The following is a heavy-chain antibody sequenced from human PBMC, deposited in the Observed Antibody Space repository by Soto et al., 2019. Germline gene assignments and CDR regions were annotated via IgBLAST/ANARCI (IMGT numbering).Heavy chain of an antibody. Sequence: PSETLRLSCAASGFTFSSYAVNWVRQAPGRGLEWVSAISGSGSTTYYADSVNGRFTISRDNSKNTLYLHMNSLRAEDTAVYCCAKPFDSSGYYTTSALYYFDYWGQGTLVTVSS. CDR1: GFTFSSYA. CDR2: ISGSGSTT. V-gene: IGHV3-23*01. CDR3: AKPFDSSGYYTTSALYYFDY. D-gene: IGHD3-22*01. J-gene: IGHJ4*02.